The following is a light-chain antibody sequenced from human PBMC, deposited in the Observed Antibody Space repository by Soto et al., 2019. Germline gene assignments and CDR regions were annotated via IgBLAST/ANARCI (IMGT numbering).Light chain of an antibody. CDR1: QGISDY. CDR2: GAS. CDR3: QQFNAYPLT. Sequence: DIQLTQSPSFLSASVGDRVTISCRASQGISDYLAWYQQKPGKAPKLLIYGASTLQGGVPSRFSGSASGTEFTLTISSLQPEDFATYFCQQFNAYPLTFGGGTKLEIK. J-gene: IGKJ4*01. V-gene: IGKV1-9*01.